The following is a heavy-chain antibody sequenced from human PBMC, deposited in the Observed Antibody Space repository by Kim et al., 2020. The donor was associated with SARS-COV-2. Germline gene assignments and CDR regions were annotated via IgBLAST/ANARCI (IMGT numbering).Heavy chain of an antibody. Sequence: SETLSLTCTVSGGSISSYYWSWIRQPPGKGLEWIGYIYYSGSTNYNPSLKSRVTISVDTSKNQFSLKLSSVTAADTAVYYCARAQMYSSSWSGYYYYGMDVWGQGTTVTVSS. J-gene: IGHJ6*02. CDR3: ARAQMYSSSWSGYYYYGMDV. V-gene: IGHV4-59*13. CDR1: GGSISSYY. D-gene: IGHD6-13*01. CDR2: IYYSGST.